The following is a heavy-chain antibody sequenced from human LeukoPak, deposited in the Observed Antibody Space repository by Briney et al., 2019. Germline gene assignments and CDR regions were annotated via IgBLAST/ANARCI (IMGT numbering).Heavy chain of an antibody. CDR1: GFTFSSYE. CDR2: ISSSGSTI. V-gene: IGHV3-48*03. D-gene: IGHD3-10*01. CDR3: AKDLIDYYGSGSYFDY. J-gene: IGHJ4*02. Sequence: GGSLRLSCAASGFTFSSYEMNWVRQAPGKGLEWVSYISSSGSTIYYADSVKGRFTISRDNAKNSLYLQMTSLRAEDTAVYYCAKDLIDYYGSGSYFDYWGQGTLVTVSS.